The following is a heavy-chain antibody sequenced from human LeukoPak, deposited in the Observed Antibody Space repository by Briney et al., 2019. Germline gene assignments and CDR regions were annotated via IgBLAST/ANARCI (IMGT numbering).Heavy chain of an antibody. Sequence: PGGSLRLSCAASGFTFSTYFMHWVRQAPGKGLEWVSAISGSGGSTYYADSVKGRFTISRDNSKNTLYLQMNSLRAEDTAVYYCARNAYCGGDCYWDAFDIWGQGTMVTVSS. V-gene: IGHV3-23*01. CDR3: ARNAYCGGDCYWDAFDI. D-gene: IGHD2-21*02. CDR1: GFTFSTYF. CDR2: ISGSGGST. J-gene: IGHJ3*02.